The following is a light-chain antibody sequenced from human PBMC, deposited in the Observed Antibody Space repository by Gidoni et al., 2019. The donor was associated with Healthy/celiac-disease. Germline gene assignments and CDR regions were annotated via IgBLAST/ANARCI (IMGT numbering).Light chain of an antibody. CDR1: QRVSSY. CDR3: QQRSNWPPIT. CDR2: DAS. J-gene: IGKJ5*01. Sequence: IVLTQSPATLSLSPGERATLSCRASQRVSSYLARYQQKPGQAPRLLIYDASNRATGIPARFSGSGAGTDFTLTISSLEPEDFAVYYCQQRSNWPPITFGQGTRLEIK. V-gene: IGKV3-11*01.